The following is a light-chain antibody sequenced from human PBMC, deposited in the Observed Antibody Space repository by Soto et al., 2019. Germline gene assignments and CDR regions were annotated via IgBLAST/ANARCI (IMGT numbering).Light chain of an antibody. Sequence: QAVLTQSPSASASLGASVKLTCTLSSGHSSNAIAWHQQQPEKGPRYLMKINNDGSHIKGDGIPDRFSGSGSGAERYLTISSLQSEDEADYYCQTWVTGIQVVFGGGTKVTVL. CDR1: SGHSSNA. J-gene: IGLJ2*01. CDR3: QTWVTGIQVV. CDR2: INNDGSH. V-gene: IGLV4-69*01.